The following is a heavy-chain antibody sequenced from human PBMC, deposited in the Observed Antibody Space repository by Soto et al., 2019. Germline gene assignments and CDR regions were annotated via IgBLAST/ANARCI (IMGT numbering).Heavy chain of an antibody. CDR2: FNTEDAEI. V-gene: IGHV1-24*01. CDR3: AGITMIVVGAYGMDV. D-gene: IGHD3-22*01. J-gene: IGHJ6*02. CDR1: GYTLTELS. Sequence: ASVNVSCKVSGYTLTELSMHWVRQAPGKGLEWMGGFNTEDAEIIYAQKFKGRVTMTEDTSTDTAYMELSSLRSEDTAVDYCAGITMIVVGAYGMDVWGQGTTVTVSS.